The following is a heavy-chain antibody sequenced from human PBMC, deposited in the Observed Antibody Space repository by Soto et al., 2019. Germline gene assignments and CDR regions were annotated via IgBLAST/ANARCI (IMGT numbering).Heavy chain of an antibody. CDR3: ARRVATTGPYYFDY. J-gene: IGHJ4*02. V-gene: IGHV4-38-2*01. CDR1: GYSISSGYY. CDR2: IYYSGST. Sequence: PSETLSLTCAVSGYSISSGYYWGWIRQPPGKGLEWIGSIYYSGSTYYNPSLKSRVTISVDTSKNQFSLKLSSVTAADTAVYYCARRVATTGPYYFDYWGQGTLVTVSS. D-gene: IGHD5-12*01.